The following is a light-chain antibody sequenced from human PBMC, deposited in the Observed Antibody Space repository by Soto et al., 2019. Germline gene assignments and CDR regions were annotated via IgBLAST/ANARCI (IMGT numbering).Light chain of an antibody. CDR1: QSVSSK. J-gene: IGKJ5*01. CDR2: GAS. CDR3: QQYSHLIT. Sequence: ETVMTQSPATLSVSPGERATLSCRASQSVSSKLAWYQQKPGQAPRLLIYGASTRATGIPARFSGSGSGTEFTLSISSLQSEDIATYYCQQYSHLITFGQGTRLEIK. V-gene: IGKV3D-15*01.